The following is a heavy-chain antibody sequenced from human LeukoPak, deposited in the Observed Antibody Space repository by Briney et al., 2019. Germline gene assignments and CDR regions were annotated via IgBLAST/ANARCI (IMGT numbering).Heavy chain of an antibody. D-gene: IGHD3-9*01. Sequence: GASLRLSCAASGFTFSSYAMSWVRQAPGKGLEWVSAISGSGGSTYYADSVKSRFTISRDNSKNTLYLQMNSLRAEDTAVYYCAKDKRYLFDPWGQGTLVTVSS. CDR1: GFTFSSYA. J-gene: IGHJ5*02. CDR3: AKDKRYLFDP. V-gene: IGHV3-23*01. CDR2: ISGSGGST.